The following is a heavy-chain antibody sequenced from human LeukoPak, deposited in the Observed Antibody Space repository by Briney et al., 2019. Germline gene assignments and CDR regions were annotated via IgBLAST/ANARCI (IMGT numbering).Heavy chain of an antibody. V-gene: IGHV3-21*04. J-gene: IGHJ4*02. D-gene: IGHD6-13*01. CDR3: ARSGSGTPYFDY. Sequence: GGSLRLSCAASGFTFSSYSMNWVRQAPGKGLEWVSSISSSSSYIYYADSVKGRFTISRQNSQNTLYLQMNSLRTEDTAVYYCARSGSGTPYFDYWGQGTLVTVSS. CDR1: GFTFSSYS. CDR2: ISSSSSYI.